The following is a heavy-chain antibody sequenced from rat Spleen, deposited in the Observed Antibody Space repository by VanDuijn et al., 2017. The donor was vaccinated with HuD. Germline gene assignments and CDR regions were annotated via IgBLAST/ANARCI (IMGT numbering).Heavy chain of an antibody. Sequence: EVQLVESGGGLVQPGKSMKVSCEASGFTFRQYYMAWVRQAPTKGLEWVASISPGGVDTYYRDSVKGRFTISRDNIKNTLYLQMDSLRSEDTATYYCTRRSSLGLHFFDLWGQGVMVTVSS. J-gene: IGHJ2*01. CDR3: TRRSSLGLHFFDL. D-gene: IGHD1-7*01. V-gene: IGHV5-25*01. CDR2: ISPGGVDT. CDR1: GFTFRQYY.